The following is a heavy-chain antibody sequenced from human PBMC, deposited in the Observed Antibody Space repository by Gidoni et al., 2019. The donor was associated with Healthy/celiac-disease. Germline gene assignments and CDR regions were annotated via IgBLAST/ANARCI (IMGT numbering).Heavy chain of an antibody. D-gene: IGHD6-13*01. J-gene: IGHJ4*02. CDR2: ISGSGGST. V-gene: IGHV3-23*01. CDR1: GFPFSSYA. CDR3: AKDREGSSWPFDY. Sequence: EVQLLESGGGLVQPGGSLRLSCAASGFPFSSYAMSWVRQAPGKGLEWVPAISGSGGSTYYADSGKGRFTISRDNSKNTLYLQMNSLRAEDTAVYYCAKDREGSSWPFDYWGQGTLVTVSS.